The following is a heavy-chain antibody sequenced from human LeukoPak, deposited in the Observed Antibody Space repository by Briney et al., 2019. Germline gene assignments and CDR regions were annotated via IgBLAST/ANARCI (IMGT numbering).Heavy chain of an antibody. D-gene: IGHD5-12*01. V-gene: IGHV3-48*03. J-gene: IGHJ4*02. CDR2: TSSSGSTI. CDR3: ARDQGGGYDWGGNFDY. CDR1: GFTFSSYE. Sequence: GGSLRLSCAASGFTFSSYEMNWVRQAPGKGLEWVSYTSSSGSTIYYADSVKGRFTISRDNAKNSLYLQMNSLRAEDTAVYYCARDQGGGYDWGGNFDYWGQGTLVTVSS.